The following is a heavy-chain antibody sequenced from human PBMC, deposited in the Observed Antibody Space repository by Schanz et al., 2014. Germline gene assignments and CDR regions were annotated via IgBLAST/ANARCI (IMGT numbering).Heavy chain of an antibody. CDR2: VNPYAGTT. CDR1: GYTFSSFF. CDR3: AGATYSSSWYGGSEYFQH. J-gene: IGHJ1*01. D-gene: IGHD6-13*01. Sequence: QVQLVQSGAEVKKPGASLKVSCKTSGYTFSSFFITWVRQAPGQGLEWMGWVNPYAGTTKYAQKVQGRVTMTTDTSTSTAYMELRSLRSDDTAVYYCAGATYSSSWYGGSEYFQHWGQGTLVTVSS. V-gene: IGHV1-18*01.